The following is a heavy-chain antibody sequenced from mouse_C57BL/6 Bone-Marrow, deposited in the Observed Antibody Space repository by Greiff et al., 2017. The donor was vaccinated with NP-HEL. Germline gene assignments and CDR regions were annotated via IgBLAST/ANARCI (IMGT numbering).Heavy chain of an antibody. CDR2: ISYSGST. CDR3: ARWNYYGSSFYWYFDV. J-gene: IGHJ1*03. V-gene: IGHV3-8*01. CDR1: GYSITSDY. Sequence: EVKLMESGPGLAKPSQTLSLTCSVTGYSITSDYWNWIRKFPGNKLEYMGYISYSGSTYYNPSLKSRISITRDTSKNQYYLQLNSVTTEDTATYYCARWNYYGSSFYWYFDVWGTGTTVTVSS. D-gene: IGHD1-1*01.